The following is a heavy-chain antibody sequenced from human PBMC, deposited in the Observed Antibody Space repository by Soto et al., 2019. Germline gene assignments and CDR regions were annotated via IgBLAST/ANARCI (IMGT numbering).Heavy chain of an antibody. Sequence: EVQLVESGGVLVQPGGSLKLSCAVSGFTFSGSAMHWVRQASGKGLEWVGRIRSKSNSYATAYAAAVKGRFTIPRDDSKNTAYLQMNSLTTEHTAVYYCTRDYGDYVRDYWGQGTLVTVSS. CDR1: GFTFSGSA. J-gene: IGHJ4*02. CDR3: TRDYGDYVRDY. D-gene: IGHD4-17*01. CDR2: IRSKSNSYAT. V-gene: IGHV3-73*01.